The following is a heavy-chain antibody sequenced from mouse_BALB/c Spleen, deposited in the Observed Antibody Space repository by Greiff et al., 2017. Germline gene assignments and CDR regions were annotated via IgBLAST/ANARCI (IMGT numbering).Heavy chain of an antibody. V-gene: IGHV5-4*02. Sequence: EVQLVESGGGLVKPGGSLKLSCAASGFTFSDYYMYWVRQTPEKRLEWVATISDGGSYTYYPDSVKGRFTISRDNAKNNLYLQMSSLKSEDTAMYYCARAFYYGYDGFAYWGQGTLVTVSA. J-gene: IGHJ3*01. CDR2: ISDGGSYT. CDR3: ARAFYYGYDGFAY. D-gene: IGHD2-2*01. CDR1: GFTFSDYY.